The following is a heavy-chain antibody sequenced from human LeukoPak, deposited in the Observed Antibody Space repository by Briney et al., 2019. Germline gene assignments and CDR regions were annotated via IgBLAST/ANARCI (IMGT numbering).Heavy chain of an antibody. CDR1: GGSISSGDYY. Sequence: SETLSLTCTVSGGSISSGDYYWSWIRQPPGKGLEWIGYIYYSGSTYYNPSLKSRATISVDTSKNQFSLKLSSVTAADTAVYYCARADYCGGDCVDAFDIWGQGTMVTVSS. V-gene: IGHV4-30-4*08. J-gene: IGHJ3*02. CDR2: IYYSGST. CDR3: ARADYCGGDCVDAFDI. D-gene: IGHD2-21*01.